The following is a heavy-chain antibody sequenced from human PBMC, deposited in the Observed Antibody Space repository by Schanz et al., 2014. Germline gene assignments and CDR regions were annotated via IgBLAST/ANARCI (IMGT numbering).Heavy chain of an antibody. Sequence: QVQLLQSGAEVKKPGASVKVSCKTSGYTFSDYGITWVRQAPGQGLEWMGIINLSGGSTNNAQKFQGRVTNTADTSTTTAYMDVSSLRSEDTAVYYCASSGAGYSSSWDFDYWGQGTLVTVSS. CDR2: INLSGGST. J-gene: IGHJ4*02. D-gene: IGHD6-13*01. CDR3: ASSGAGYSSSWDFDY. V-gene: IGHV1-46*01. CDR1: GYTFSDYG.